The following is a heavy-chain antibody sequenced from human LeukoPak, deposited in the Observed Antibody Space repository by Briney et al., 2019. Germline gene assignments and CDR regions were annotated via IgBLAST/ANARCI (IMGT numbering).Heavy chain of an antibody. CDR1: GYTFTGYY. CDR2: INPNSGGT. D-gene: IGHD1-26*01. CDR3: ARDLFSIVGATPPDY. Sequence: PGASVKVSCKASGYTFTGYYMHWVRQAPGQGLEWMGWINPNSGGTNYAQKLQGRVTMTTDTSTSTAYMELRSLRSDDTAVYYCARDLFSIVGATPPDYWGQGTLVTVSS. J-gene: IGHJ4*02. V-gene: IGHV1-2*02.